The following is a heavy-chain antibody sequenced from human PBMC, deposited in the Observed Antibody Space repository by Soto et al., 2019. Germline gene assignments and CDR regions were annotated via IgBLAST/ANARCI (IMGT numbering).Heavy chain of an antibody. V-gene: IGHV3-48*02. CDR1: GFTFSRYL. J-gene: IGHJ4*02. Sequence: GGSLRLSCAASGFTFSRYLFNWVRQVPGKGLEWLSYISPGGTTISYADSVKGRFTISRDDAKNSLYLQMNSLRDEDTAVYYYARDPGASGYALDSWGQGTLVTVSS. CDR3: ARDPGASGYALDS. D-gene: IGHD3-22*01. CDR2: ISPGGTTI.